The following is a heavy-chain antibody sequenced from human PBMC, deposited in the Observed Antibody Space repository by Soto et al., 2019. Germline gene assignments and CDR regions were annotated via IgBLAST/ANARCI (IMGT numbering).Heavy chain of an antibody. D-gene: IGHD4-17*01. V-gene: IGHV4-59*01. CDR1: GGSMSSYY. J-gene: IGHJ4*02. CDR3: ARDLQGYGDYGFDY. CDR2: ISNSGST. Sequence: SETLSLTCSFSGGSMSSYYWCWLRQSPGKGLERIGYISNSGSTKYNPSLKSRVTISVDTSKNQFSLKLSSVTSADTAVYYCARDLQGYGDYGFDYWGQGTLVTVSS.